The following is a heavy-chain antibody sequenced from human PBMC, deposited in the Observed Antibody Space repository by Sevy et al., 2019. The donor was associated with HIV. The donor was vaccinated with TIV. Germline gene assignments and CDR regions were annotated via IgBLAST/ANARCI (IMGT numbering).Heavy chain of an antibody. V-gene: IGHV3-30*02. D-gene: IGHD6-6*01. CDR1: GFIFSNYG. Sequence: GGSLRLSCAASGFIFSNYGMNWVRQAPGKGLEWVAVIRFDGSIKYYADSVRGRFTISRDNSKNILFLQMNSLRPEDTAVYYCAKDIAARPIDYWGQGTLVTVSS. CDR3: AKDIAARPIDY. J-gene: IGHJ4*02. CDR2: IRFDGSIK.